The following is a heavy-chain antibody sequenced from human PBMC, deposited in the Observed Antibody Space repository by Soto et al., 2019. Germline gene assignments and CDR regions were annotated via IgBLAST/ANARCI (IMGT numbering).Heavy chain of an antibody. CDR3: ASGHYDFWSGYSAQYFDY. Sequence: EVQLLESGGGLVQPGGSLRLSCAASGFTFSSYAMSWVRQAPGKGLEWVSAISGSGGSTYYADSVKGRFTISRDNSKNTLYMQMNSLRAEDTAVYYCASGHYDFWSGYSAQYFDYWGQGTLVTVSS. J-gene: IGHJ4*02. CDR2: ISGSGGST. CDR1: GFTFSSYA. V-gene: IGHV3-23*01. D-gene: IGHD3-3*01.